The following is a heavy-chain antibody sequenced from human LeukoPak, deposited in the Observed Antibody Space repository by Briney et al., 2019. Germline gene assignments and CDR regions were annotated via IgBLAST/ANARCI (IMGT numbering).Heavy chain of an antibody. J-gene: IGHJ4*02. CDR2: ITSSGSST. CDR1: GFTFSTYA. V-gene: IGHV3-23*01. D-gene: IGHD1-14*01. Sequence: GGSLRLSCAASGFTFSTYAMSWVRQAPGKGLEWVSIITSSGSSTNYADSVKGRFTISRDNSKNTLYLQMNSLKPDDTAVYYCATDVTGGAISFWGQGALVTVSS. CDR3: ATDVTGGAISF.